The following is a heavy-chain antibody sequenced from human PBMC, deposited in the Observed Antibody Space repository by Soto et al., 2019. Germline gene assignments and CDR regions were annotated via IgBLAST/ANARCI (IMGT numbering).Heavy chain of an antibody. CDR2: IYYGST. CDR1: AGGSISSGDSY. J-gene: IGHJ4*02. D-gene: IGHD6-13*01. V-gene: IGHV4-31*03. CDR3: ARGVGSSWYFSYFDY. Sequence: QVQLQESGPGLVKPSQTLSLTCTVSAGGSISSGDSYWSWIRQHPGKGLEYIGHIYYGSTYYNPSFKSRVSISVDTSKNQFSLNLNSVTAADTAVYYCARGVGSSWYFSYFDYWGQGTLVSVSS.